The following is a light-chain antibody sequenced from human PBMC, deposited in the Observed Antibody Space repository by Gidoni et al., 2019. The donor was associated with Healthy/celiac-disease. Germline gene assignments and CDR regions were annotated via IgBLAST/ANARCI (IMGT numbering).Light chain of an antibody. CDR3: AAWDDSLNGWV. V-gene: IGLV1-44*01. CDR2: STT. J-gene: IGLJ3*02. CDR1: SSNIGSNT. Sequence: QSVLTQPPSASGTPGQSVTISCSGSSSNIGSNTVNWYQQLPGTAPKLLIYSTTQRPSGVPDRFSGSKSGTSASLAISGLQSEDEADYYCAAWDDSLNGWVFGGGTKLTVL.